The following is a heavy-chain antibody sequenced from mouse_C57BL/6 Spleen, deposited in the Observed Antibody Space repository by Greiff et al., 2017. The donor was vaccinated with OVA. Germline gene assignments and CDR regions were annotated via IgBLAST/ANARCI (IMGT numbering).Heavy chain of an antibody. CDR3: AREGPIFFDD. D-gene: IGHD3-3*01. CDR2: INPNNGGT. V-gene: IGHV1-22*01. CDR1: GYTFTDYN. J-gene: IGHJ2*01. Sequence: EVQLQQSGPELVKPGASVKMSCKASGYTFTDYNMHWVKQSHGKSLEWIGYINPNNGGTSYNQKFKGKATLTVNQSSSTAYMELRSLTSEDSAVYYCAREGPIFFDDWGQGTTLTVSS.